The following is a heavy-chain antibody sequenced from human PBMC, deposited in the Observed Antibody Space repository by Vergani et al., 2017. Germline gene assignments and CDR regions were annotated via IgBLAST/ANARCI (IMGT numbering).Heavy chain of an antibody. Sequence: QVQLVESGGGVVQRGGSLRLSCATSGFTLSNYDMQWIRQGPGKGLELVAFIQVDGSNQYYADSVKGRFTLSRDFSKNTLYLQMNSLRTDDTATDYCAKHFRGWGIDYWGQGTQVIVSS. V-gene: IGHV3-30*02. J-gene: IGHJ4*02. CDR2: IQVDGSNQ. D-gene: IGHD3-16*01. CDR3: AKHFRGWGIDY. CDR1: GFTLSNYD.